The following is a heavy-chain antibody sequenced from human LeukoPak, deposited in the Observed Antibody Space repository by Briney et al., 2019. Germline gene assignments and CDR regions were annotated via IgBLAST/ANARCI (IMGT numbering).Heavy chain of an antibody. CDR3: AKDMTGGWQLLYYFDY. J-gene: IGHJ4*02. V-gene: IGHV3-23*01. CDR2: ISTSGDST. D-gene: IGHD2-15*01. CDR1: GFTFSSYA. Sequence: GGSLRLSCAASGFTFSSYAMNWVRQAPGKGLEWVSAISTSGDSTFYADSVKGRFTISRDNSNYTLYLQMNSLRAEDTAIYYCAKDMTGGWQLLYYFDYWGRGTLATVSS.